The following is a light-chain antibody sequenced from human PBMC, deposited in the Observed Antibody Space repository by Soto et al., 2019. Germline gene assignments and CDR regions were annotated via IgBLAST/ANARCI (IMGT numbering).Light chain of an antibody. CDR1: QSVSND. CDR3: QQRYNWTRT. V-gene: IGKV3-11*01. CDR2: GAS. J-gene: IGKJ1*01. Sequence: EIVLTQSPATLSVSPGERATLSCGASQSVSNDLAWYQHQPGQAPRLLIYGASTTATGIPARFSGSGSGTDFTLTISSLENEDFAVYYCQQRYNWTRTFGQGTKVDIK.